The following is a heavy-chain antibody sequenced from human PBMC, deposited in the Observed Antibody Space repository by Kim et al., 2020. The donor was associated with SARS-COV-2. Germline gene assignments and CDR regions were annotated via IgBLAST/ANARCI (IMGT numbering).Heavy chain of an antibody. CDR3: ARDRDSSGYANS. CDR1: GFTFSSYT. V-gene: IGHV3-21*01. J-gene: IGHJ4*02. CDR2: ISSSSSYI. Sequence: GGSLRLSCEASGFTFSSYTMNWVRQAPGKGLEWVSAISSSSSYIYYADSLKGRFTISRHKANNALYLQMNSLRAEDTALSYCARDRDSSGYANSWGQGTL. D-gene: IGHD3-22*01.